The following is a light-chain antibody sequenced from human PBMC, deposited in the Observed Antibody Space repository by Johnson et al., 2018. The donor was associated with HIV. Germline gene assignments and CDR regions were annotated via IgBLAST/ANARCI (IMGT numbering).Light chain of an antibody. CDR1: SSNIGNNY. Sequence: QSVLTQPPSVSAAPGQKVTISCSGSSSNIGNNYVSWYQQLPGTAPKLLIYDNNKRPSGIPDRFSGSKSGTSATLGITGLQTGDEADYYCGTWDSSLSVPKVFGSVTKVTAL. CDR3: GTWDSSLSVPKV. V-gene: IGLV1-51*01. J-gene: IGLJ1*01. CDR2: DNN.